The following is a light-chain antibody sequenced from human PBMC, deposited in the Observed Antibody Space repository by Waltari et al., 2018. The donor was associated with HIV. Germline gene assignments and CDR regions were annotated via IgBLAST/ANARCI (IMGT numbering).Light chain of an antibody. CDR2: DDT. Sequence: SYVVTQPPSVSVAPGETATITCEGNNIGDKSVHWYQQKPGRAPLLVIYDDTDRPSGIPERFSGSNSGNTATLTISRVEVGDEADYYCQVWDTNSDHWVFGGGTKVTVL. V-gene: IGLV3-21*04. CDR1: NIGDKS. CDR3: QVWDTNSDHWV. J-gene: IGLJ3*02.